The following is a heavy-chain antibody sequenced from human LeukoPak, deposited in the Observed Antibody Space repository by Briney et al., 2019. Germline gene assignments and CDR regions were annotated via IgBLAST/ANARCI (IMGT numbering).Heavy chain of an antibody. Sequence: SSETLSLTCTVSGGSISSSSYYWSWIRQPPGKGLEWIGYIYYSGSTNYNPSLKSRVTISVDTSKNQFSLKLSSVTAADTAVYYCARGYYDILTYDYWGQGTLVTVSS. CDR1: GGSISSSSYY. J-gene: IGHJ4*02. CDR3: ARGYYDILTYDY. V-gene: IGHV4-61*01. CDR2: IYYSGST. D-gene: IGHD3-9*01.